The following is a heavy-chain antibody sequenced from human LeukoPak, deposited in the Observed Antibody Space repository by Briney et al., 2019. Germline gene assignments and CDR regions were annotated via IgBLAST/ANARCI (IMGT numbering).Heavy chain of an antibody. Sequence: SVKVSCKASGGTFSSYAISWVRQAPGQGLEWMGGIIPIFGTANYAQKFQGRVTITADESTSTAYMELSSLRSEDTAVYYCARAEEEYYDFWSGYPDYWGQGTLVTVSS. V-gene: IGHV1-69*13. CDR3: ARAEEEYYDFWSGYPDY. CDR1: GGTFSSYA. J-gene: IGHJ4*02. D-gene: IGHD3-3*01. CDR2: IIPIFGTA.